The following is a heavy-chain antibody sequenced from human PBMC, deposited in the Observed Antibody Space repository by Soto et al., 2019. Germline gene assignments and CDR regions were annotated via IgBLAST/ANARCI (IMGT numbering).Heavy chain of an antibody. CDR3: ARDRQRGYCTGGSCYSYFDY. CDR1: GGSFSGYY. Sequence: QVQLQQWGAGLLKPSETLSLTCAIYGGSFSGYYWSWIRQPPGMGLEWIGEVDQSGSTNYNPSLKRRVTISGDTSKNQFSLKLNSVTAADTVVYYCARDRQRGYCTGGSCYSYFDYWGQGALVIVSS. CDR2: VDQSGST. V-gene: IGHV4-34*01. D-gene: IGHD2-15*01. J-gene: IGHJ4*02.